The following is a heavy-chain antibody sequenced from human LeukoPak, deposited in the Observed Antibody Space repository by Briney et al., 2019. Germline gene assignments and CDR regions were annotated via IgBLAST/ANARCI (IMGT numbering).Heavy chain of an antibody. D-gene: IGHD3-22*01. J-gene: IGHJ3*02. CDR1: GFTFSSYA. V-gene: IGHV3-23*01. Sequence: GGSLRLSCAASGFTFSSYAMSWVRQAPGKGLEWVSAISGSGGSTYYADSVKGRFTISRDNSKNTLFLQMNSLRAEDTAVYYCAKGRYYYDSSDAFDIWGQGTMVTVSS. CDR2: ISGSGGST. CDR3: AKGRYYYDSSDAFDI.